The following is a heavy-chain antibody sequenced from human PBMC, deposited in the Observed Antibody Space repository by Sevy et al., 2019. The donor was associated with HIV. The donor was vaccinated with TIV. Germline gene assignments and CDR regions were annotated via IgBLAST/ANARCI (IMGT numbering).Heavy chain of an antibody. J-gene: IGHJ3*02. Sequence: GGSLRLSCAASGFTFSTYWMTWVRQAPGKGLEWVANIKQDGSEENYVDSVKGRFTISRDNAKNSVYVQMNSLRAEDTPVYYSARERGFSRARSHDALDISGDGTKVTVSS. D-gene: IGHD6-13*01. CDR1: GFTFSTYW. V-gene: IGHV3-7*01. CDR3: ARERGFSRARSHDALDI. CDR2: IKQDGSEE.